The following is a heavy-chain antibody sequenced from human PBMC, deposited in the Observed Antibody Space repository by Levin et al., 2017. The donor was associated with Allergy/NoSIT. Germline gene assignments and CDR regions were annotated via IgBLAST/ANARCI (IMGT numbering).Heavy chain of an antibody. CDR1: GFTFSSYA. J-gene: IGHJ4*02. CDR3: VSIVATTFDY. D-gene: IGHD5-12*01. Sequence: GESLKISCAASGFTFSSYAMSWVRQAPGKGLEWVSAIGDNGGTTYYADSVKGRFTISRDNSKNTLYLQMNSLRAEDTAVYYCVSIVATTFDYWGQGTLVTVSS. V-gene: IGHV3-23*01. CDR2: IGDNGGTT.